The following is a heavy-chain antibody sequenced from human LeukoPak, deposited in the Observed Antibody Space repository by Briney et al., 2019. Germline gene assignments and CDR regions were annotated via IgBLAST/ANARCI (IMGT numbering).Heavy chain of an antibody. J-gene: IGHJ5*02. CDR1: GYTFTGYY. D-gene: IGHD3-16*02. Sequence: ASVKVSCKASGYTFTGYYIHWVRQAPGQGLEWMGWINPNSGVTHYPQKFQGRVTMTRDTSIRTAYMEVSSLRSDDTAVYYCARGKVDDYVWGSYLNWFDPWGQGTLVTVSS. CDR2: INPNSGVT. V-gene: IGHV1-2*02. CDR3: ARGKVDDYVWGSYLNWFDP.